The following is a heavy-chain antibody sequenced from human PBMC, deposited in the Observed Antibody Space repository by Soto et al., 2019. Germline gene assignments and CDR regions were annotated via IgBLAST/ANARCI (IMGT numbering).Heavy chain of an antibody. V-gene: IGHV4-39*01. D-gene: IGHD2-2*01. CDR2: IYYSGST. J-gene: IGHJ5*02. CDR3: ARVPDR. CDR1: GGSIGSSSFY. Sequence: SETLSLTCTVSGGSIGSSSFYWGWIRQPPGKGLEWIGSIYYSGSTYYSPSLQSRVTISADTSKNQFSLKLTSVTAADTGVYYCARVPDRWGQGTLVTVSS.